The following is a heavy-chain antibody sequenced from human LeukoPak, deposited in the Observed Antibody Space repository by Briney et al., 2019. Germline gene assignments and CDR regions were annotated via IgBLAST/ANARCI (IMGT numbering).Heavy chain of an antibody. CDR2: ISAYNGNT. CDR1: GYTLTNYG. V-gene: IGHV1-18*01. J-gene: IGHJ4*02. D-gene: IGHD5-24*01. CDR3: ARVGSSATKWLQVPFDY. Sequence: ASVKVSCKASGYTLTNYGISWVRQAPGQGLEWMGWISAYNGNTNYAQKLQGRLTMTTDTSTSTAYMELRSLRSDDTAVYYCARVGSSATKWLQVPFDYWGQGTLVTVSS.